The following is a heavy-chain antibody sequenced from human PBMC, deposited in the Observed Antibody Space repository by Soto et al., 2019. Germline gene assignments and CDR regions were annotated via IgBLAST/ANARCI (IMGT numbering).Heavy chain of an antibody. V-gene: IGHV4-59*01. CDR2: ISNTGST. Sequence: SETLSLTCTVSGDSISSFYWSWIRQPPGKGLEWIGYISNTGSTNYNPSLKSRVTISVDTSKNQFSLKLSSVTAADTAVYYCARGSGYCISTSCYGLYYYYYGMDVWGQGTTVTVSS. J-gene: IGHJ6*02. D-gene: IGHD2-2*01. CDR1: GDSISSFY. CDR3: ARGSGYCISTSCYGLYYYYYGMDV.